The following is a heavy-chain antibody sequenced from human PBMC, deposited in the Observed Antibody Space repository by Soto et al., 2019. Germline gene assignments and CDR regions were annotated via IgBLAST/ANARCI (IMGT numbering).Heavy chain of an antibody. V-gene: IGHV4-4*02. CDR2: IFPSGTT. D-gene: IGHD1-1*01. J-gene: IGHJ4*01. Sequence: SETLSLTCVVSGGSISDTHVWSWVRQPPGKGLEWIGEIFPSGTTDYNPSLKSRVTMSLGKSRNQLSLTLNSVTAADTAVYYCATEDSMNWTHDYWGHGILVTVSS. CDR3: ATEDSMNWTHDY. CDR1: GGSISDTHV.